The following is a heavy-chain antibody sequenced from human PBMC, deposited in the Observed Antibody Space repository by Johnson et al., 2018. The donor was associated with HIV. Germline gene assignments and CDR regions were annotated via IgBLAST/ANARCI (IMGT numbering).Heavy chain of an antibody. CDR1: GFTFSNYG. CDR2: ISYDGSNK. V-gene: IGHV3-30*18. D-gene: IGHD1-26*01. CDR3: AKVGIEGPTSLLRAFEM. J-gene: IGHJ3*02. Sequence: QVQLLESGGGVVQPGRSLRLSCAASGFTFSNYGMHWVRQAPGKGLEWVAVISYDGSNKYYGDSVKGRFTISRDNSKNTLYLQMNSLRAEDTAVFYCAKVGIEGPTSLLRAFEMWGQGTMVTVSS.